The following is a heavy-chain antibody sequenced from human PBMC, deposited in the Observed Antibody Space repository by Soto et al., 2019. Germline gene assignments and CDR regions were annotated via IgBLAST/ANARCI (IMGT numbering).Heavy chain of an antibody. Sequence: GGSLRLSCAASGFTFSSYGMSWVRQAPGKGLEWVAGIPVIGERRYYADSVKGRFTISRDNAKNTLYLQMNSLRVEDAAVYFCARGGDRYGTVCFDSWGQGTLVTVSS. CDR1: GFTFSSYG. CDR3: ARGGDRYGTVCFDS. D-gene: IGHD1-1*01. CDR2: IPVIGERR. J-gene: IGHJ4*02. V-gene: IGHV3-23*01.